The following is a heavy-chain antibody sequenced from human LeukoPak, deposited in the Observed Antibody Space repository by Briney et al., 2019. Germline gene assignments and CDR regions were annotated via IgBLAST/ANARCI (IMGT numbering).Heavy chain of an antibody. J-gene: IGHJ6*02. CDR3: VRDPAYHDILTGYYRDYYYYGMDV. V-gene: IGHV3-30-3*01. D-gene: IGHD3-9*01. CDR1: GFIFSSYA. Sequence: GGSLRLSCAASGFIFSSYAMHWVRQAPGKGLEWVAVISYDGSNKYYADSVKGRFTISRDNSKNTLYLQMNSLRAEDTAEYYCVRDPAYHDILTGYYRDYYYYGMDVWGQGTTVIVSS. CDR2: ISYDGSNK.